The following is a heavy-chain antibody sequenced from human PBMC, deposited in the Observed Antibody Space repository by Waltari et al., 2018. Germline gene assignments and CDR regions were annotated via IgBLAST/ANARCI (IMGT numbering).Heavy chain of an antibody. D-gene: IGHD1-7*01. Sequence: QVQLVQSGAEVKKPGSSVKVSCKASGGTFRSYAISWVRPAPGQGLEWMGGIIPILGIANYAQKFQGRVTITADESTSTAYMELSSLRSEDTAVYYCAREEGGNWNYDGYWGQGTLVTVSS. J-gene: IGHJ4*02. CDR1: GGTFRSYA. CDR3: AREEGGNWNYDGY. CDR2: IIPILGIA. V-gene: IGHV1-69*04.